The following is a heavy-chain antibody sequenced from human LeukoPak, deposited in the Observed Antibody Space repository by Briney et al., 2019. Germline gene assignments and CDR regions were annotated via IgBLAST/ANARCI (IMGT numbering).Heavy chain of an antibody. Sequence: SVTVSCKASGGTFSSYAISWVRQAPGQGLEWMGGIIPIFGTANYAQKFQGRVTITTDESTSTAYMELSSLRSEDTAVYYCAREARNYQVGATFFDYWGQGTLVTVSS. CDR3: AREARNYQVGATFFDY. J-gene: IGHJ4*02. V-gene: IGHV1-69*05. D-gene: IGHD1-26*01. CDR2: IIPIFGTA. CDR1: GGTFSSYA.